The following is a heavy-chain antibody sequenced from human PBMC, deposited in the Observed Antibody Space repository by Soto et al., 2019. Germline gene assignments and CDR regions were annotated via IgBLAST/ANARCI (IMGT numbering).Heavy chain of an antibody. CDR3: ARAIVVIIAAGYFDY. CDR2: ISSDGSNK. Sequence: VQLEESGGGLVKPGRSLRLSCAASGFTFSSYAMHWVRQAPGKGLEWVAVISSDGSNKYYADSVKGRFTISRDNSKNTLYLQMNSLRAEDTAVYYCARAIVVIIAAGYFDYWGQGTLVTVSS. J-gene: IGHJ4*02. D-gene: IGHD2-15*01. V-gene: IGHV3-30-3*01. CDR1: GFTFSSYA.